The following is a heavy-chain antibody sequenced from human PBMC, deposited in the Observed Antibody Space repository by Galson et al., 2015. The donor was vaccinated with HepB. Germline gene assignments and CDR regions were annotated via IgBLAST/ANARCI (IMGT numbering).Heavy chain of an antibody. D-gene: IGHD6-13*01. CDR2: ISYNGNNK. V-gene: IGHV3-30*18. CDR3: AKDASVLAADYYFDS. J-gene: IGHJ4*02. Sequence: SLRLSCAASGFTFSSYGMHWVRQAPGKGLEWVAVISYNGNNKYSADSVKGRFTISRDNSQNTLYLQMNSLRLEDTAVYYCAKDASVLAADYYFDSWGQRTKVTVSS. CDR1: GFTFSSYG.